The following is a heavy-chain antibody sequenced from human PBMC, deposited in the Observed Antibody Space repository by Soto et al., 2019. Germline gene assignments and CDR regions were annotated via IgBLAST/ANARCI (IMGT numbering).Heavy chain of an antibody. CDR3: AASCVACGGFNYYGMDV. V-gene: IGHV4-31*03. J-gene: IGHJ6*02. D-gene: IGHD2-21*01. Sequence: QVQLQESGPGLVKPSQTLSLTCTVSGGSISSGGYYWYWIRQHPGKGLEWIGYIYYSGTTYYNPSLKRRVTISVDTSKNQFSLKLGSVTAADTAVYYCAASCVACGGFNYYGMDVWGQGTTVTVSS. CDR1: GGSISSGGYY. CDR2: IYYSGTT.